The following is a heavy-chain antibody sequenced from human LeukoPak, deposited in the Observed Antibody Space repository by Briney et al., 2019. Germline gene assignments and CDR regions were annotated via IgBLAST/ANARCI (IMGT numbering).Heavy chain of an antibody. Sequence: SETLSLTCAVYGVSFSGYYWSWIRQPPGKGLEWLGEINHSGSTNYNPSLKSRVTISADTSKNQFSLKLSSVTAADTAVYYCARGQGSSSWYGTSYYFDYWGQGTLVTVSS. D-gene: IGHD6-13*01. J-gene: IGHJ4*02. CDR1: GVSFSGYY. V-gene: IGHV4-34*01. CDR3: ARGQGSSSWYGTSYYFDY. CDR2: INHSGST.